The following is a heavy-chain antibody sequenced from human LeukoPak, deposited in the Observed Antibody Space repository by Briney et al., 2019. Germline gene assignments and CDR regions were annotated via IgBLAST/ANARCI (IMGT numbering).Heavy chain of an antibody. CDR1: GFTLSAYW. Sequence: GGSLRLSCVASGFTLSAYWMSWVRQAPGKGLEWVANIKQDGSEKYYVDSVKGRFTISRDNAKNSLYLQMNSLRAEDTAVYYCARDIGASGIWGQGTMVTVSS. CDR3: ARDIGASGI. V-gene: IGHV3-7*04. D-gene: IGHD1-26*01. J-gene: IGHJ3*02. CDR2: IKQDGSEK.